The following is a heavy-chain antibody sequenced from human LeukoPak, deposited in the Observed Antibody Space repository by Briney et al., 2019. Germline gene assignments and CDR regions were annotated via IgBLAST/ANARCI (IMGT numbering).Heavy chain of an antibody. CDR2: IKDGGIT. J-gene: IGHJ4*02. V-gene: IGHV4-34*01. CDR3: VRGFSGVVGDY. D-gene: IGHD3-10*01. Sequence: SETLSLTCAVYSGSFSGYHWSWIRLPPGKGLEWIWEIKDGGITNYNPSLRSRVTISKDTSKNQLSLNLGYGTAADTAVYYCVRGFSGVVGDYWGQGTPVTVSS. CDR1: SGSFSGYH.